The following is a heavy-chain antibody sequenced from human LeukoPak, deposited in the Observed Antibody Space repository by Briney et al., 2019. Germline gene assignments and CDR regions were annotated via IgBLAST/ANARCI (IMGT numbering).Heavy chain of an antibody. V-gene: IGHV4-59*01. J-gene: IGHJ4*02. CDR2: IYYSGST. D-gene: IGHD7-27*01. CDR1: GGSISSYY. Sequence: SGTLSLTCIVSGGSISSYYWSWIRQPPGKGLEWIGYIYYSGSTNYNPSLKSRVTISVDTSKNQFSLKLSSVTAADTAVYYCARGGHWGGLGYWGQGTLVTVSS. CDR3: ARGGHWGGLGY.